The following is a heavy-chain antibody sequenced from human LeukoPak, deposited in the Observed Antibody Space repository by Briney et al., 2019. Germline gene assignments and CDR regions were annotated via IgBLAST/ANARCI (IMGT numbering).Heavy chain of an antibody. J-gene: IGHJ5*02. Sequence: GASLKISCKGSGYSFTSYWISWVRQMPGKGLEWMGRIDPSDSYTNYNPSFQGHVTISADKSISTAYLQWSSLKASDTAMYYCARHEDSSKNWFDPWGQGTLVTVSS. D-gene: IGHD6-6*01. CDR2: IDPSDSYT. CDR3: ARHEDSSKNWFDP. V-gene: IGHV5-10-1*01. CDR1: GYSFTSYW.